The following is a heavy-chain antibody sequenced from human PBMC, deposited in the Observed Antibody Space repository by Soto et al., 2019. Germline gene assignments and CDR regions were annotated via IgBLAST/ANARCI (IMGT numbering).Heavy chain of an antibody. D-gene: IGHD2-2*01. CDR1: GGSISSYY. V-gene: IGHV4-59*08. J-gene: IGHJ6*03. CDR2: IYYSGST. Sequence: PSETLSLTCTVSGGSISSYYWSWIRQPPGKGLEWIGYIYYSGSTNYNPSLKSRVTISVDTSKNQFSLKLSSVTAADTAVYYCARGYQLLNAEYYYYMDVWGKGTTVTVSS. CDR3: ARGYQLLNAEYYYYMDV.